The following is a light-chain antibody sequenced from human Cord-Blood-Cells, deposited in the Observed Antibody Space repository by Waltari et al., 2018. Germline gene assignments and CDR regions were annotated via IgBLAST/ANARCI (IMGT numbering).Light chain of an antibody. CDR2: LGS. J-gene: IGKJ2*01. V-gene: IGKV2-28*01. Sequence: DIVMTQSPLSLLVTPGEPASISCRSIQSLLHSNGYNYLDWYLQKPGQSPQLLIYLGSNRASGVPDRFSGSGSGTDFTLKISRVEAEDVGVYYCMQALQTPYTFGQGTKLEIK. CDR3: MQALQTPYT. CDR1: QSLLHSNGYNY.